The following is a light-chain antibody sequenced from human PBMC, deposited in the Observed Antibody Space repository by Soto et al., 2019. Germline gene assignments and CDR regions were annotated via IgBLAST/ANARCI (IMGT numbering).Light chain of an antibody. CDR1: QSLLHTDGYNY. J-gene: IGKJ1*01. CDR3: MQALQTPPT. V-gene: IGKV2-28*01. Sequence: DTVMTQSPLSLPVTPGEPASISCWSSQSLLHTDGYNYLDWYLQKPGQSPQLLIYLGSYRASGVPDRFSGSGSRTDFTLKISRVEAEDVGVYYCMQALQTPPTFGQGTKVDTK. CDR2: LGS.